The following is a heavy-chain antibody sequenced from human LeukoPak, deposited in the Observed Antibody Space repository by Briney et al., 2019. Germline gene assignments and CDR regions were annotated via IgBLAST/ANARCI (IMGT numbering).Heavy chain of an antibody. J-gene: IGHJ4*02. Sequence: SETLSLTCTVSGGSISSYYWSWIRQPPGKGLEWIGYIYYSGSTNYNPSLKSRVTISVDASKNQFSLKLSSVTAADTAVYYCATSTHSFDYWGQRTLVTVSS. D-gene: IGHD5/OR15-5a*01. CDR3: ATSTHSFDY. CDR1: GGSISSYY. CDR2: IYYSGST. V-gene: IGHV4-59*01.